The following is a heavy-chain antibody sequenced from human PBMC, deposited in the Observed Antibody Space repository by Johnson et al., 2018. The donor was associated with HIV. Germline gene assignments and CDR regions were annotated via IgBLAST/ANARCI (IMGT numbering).Heavy chain of an antibody. V-gene: IGHV3-66*01. D-gene: IGHD1-1*01. J-gene: IGHJ3*02. CDR2: IYSGGTT. Sequence: EKLVESGGGLVQPGGSLRLSCAASGFTVSSNYMNWVRQAPGKGLEWVSVIYSGGTTYYADSVKGRFTISRDNAKNSLYLQMNSLRAEDTAVYYCASGELEDDAFDIWGQGTMVTFSS. CDR3: ASGELEDDAFDI. CDR1: GFTVSSNY.